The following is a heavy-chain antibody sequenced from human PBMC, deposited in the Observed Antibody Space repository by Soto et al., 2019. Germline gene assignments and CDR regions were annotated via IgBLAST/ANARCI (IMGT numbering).Heavy chain of an antibody. CDR3: AKTPRITMVRGVRPYYYYGMDV. J-gene: IGHJ6*02. D-gene: IGHD3-10*01. CDR1: GFTFSSYA. V-gene: IGHV3-23*01. CDR2: ISGSGGST. Sequence: GGSLRLSCAASGFTFSSYAMSWVRQAPGKGLEWVSAISGSGGSTYYADSVKGRFTISRDNSKNTLYLQMNSLRAEDTAVYYCAKTPRITMVRGVRPYYYYGMDVWGQGTTVTVSS.